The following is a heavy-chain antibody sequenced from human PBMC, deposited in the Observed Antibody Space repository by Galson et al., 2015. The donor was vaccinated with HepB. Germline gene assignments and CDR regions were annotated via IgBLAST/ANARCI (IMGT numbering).Heavy chain of an antibody. CDR2: IIPIFGTA. J-gene: IGHJ4*02. Sequence: SVKVSCKASGYTFTGYYMHWVRQAPGQGLEWMGGIIPIFGTANYAQKFQGRVTITADKSTSTAYMELSSLRSEDTAVYYCARGLEGGSYRYYFDYWGQGTLVTVSS. CDR1: GYTFTGYY. D-gene: IGHD1-26*01. V-gene: IGHV1-69*06. CDR3: ARGLEGGSYRYYFDY.